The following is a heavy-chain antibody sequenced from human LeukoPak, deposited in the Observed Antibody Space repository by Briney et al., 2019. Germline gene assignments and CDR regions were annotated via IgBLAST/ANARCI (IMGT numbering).Heavy chain of an antibody. CDR1: GGSISSYY. CDR3: ARDQVGATYYYYYYMDV. J-gene: IGHJ6*03. CDR2: IYTSGST. V-gene: IGHV4-4*07. Sequence: SETLSLTCTVSGGSISSYYWSWIRQPAGKGLEWIGRIYTSGSTNYNPSLKSRVTMSVDTSKNQFSLKLSSVTAADTAVYYCARDQVGATYYYYYYMDVWGKGTTVTVSS. D-gene: IGHD1-26*01.